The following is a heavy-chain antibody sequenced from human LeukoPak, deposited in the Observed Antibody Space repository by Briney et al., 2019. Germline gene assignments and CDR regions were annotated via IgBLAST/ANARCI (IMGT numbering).Heavy chain of an antibody. CDR3: ARDLSAAFDF. J-gene: IGHJ4*02. D-gene: IGHD6-19*01. Sequence: GTSLRLSCAASGFPFSSYGMHWVRQAPGKGLEWVARLVYDARSDYANSVKGRFSISRDGSKNTLFLDMSNLRVEDTALYYCARDLSAAFDFWGQGVLVTVSS. CDR2: LVYDARS. V-gene: IGHV3-33*01. CDR1: GFPFSSYG.